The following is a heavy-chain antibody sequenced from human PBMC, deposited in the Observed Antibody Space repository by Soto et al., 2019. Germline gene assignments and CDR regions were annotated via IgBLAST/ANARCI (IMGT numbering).Heavy chain of an antibody. V-gene: IGHV3-15*07. Sequence: EVQLVESGGGLVKPGGSLRLSCAASGFSFSNAWMNWVRQATGKEMEWVGRIKSKIEGRTTDYAAPVKGRFTISSDESNNTLYLQMNSLKNDETAVYYCTIQTARGVPDYWGKGTLVTVSS. D-gene: IGHD3-10*01. J-gene: IGHJ4*02. CDR3: TIQTARGVPDY. CDR1: GFSFSNAW. CDR2: IKSKIEGRTT.